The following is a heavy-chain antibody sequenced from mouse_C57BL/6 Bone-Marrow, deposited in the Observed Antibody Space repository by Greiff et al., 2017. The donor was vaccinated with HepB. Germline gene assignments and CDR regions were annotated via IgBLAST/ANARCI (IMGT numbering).Heavy chain of an antibody. Sequence: EVKLQESGAELVRPGASVKLSCTASGFNIKDYYMHWVKQRPEQGLEWIGRIDPEDGDTEYAPKFQGKATMTADNSSNTAYLQRSSLTAEDAAVYYGTTRVLGLDYWGQGTTLTVSS. CDR2: IDPEDGDT. J-gene: IGHJ2*01. CDR1: GFNIKDYY. D-gene: IGHD6-1*01. CDR3: TTRVLGLDY. V-gene: IGHV14-1*01.